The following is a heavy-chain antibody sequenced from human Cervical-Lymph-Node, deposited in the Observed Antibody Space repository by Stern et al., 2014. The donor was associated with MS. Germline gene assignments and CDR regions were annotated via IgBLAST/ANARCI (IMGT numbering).Heavy chain of an antibody. CDR2: INWTGGRT. J-gene: IGHJ4*02. V-gene: IGHV3-20*04. Sequence: EVQLEESGGGVVRPGESLRLSCVVSGFTFEKYGMSWVRQAPGKGLEWVSGINWTGGRTGYADSVKGRFTISRDTAKNSVYLQMHSLTGDDTALYYCARGDASGWYGVDYWGQGTLVSVSS. CDR1: GFTFEKYG. CDR3: ARGDASGWYGVDY. D-gene: IGHD6-19*01.